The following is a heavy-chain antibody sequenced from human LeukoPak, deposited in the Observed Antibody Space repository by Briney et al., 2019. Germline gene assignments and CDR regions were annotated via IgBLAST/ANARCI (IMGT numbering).Heavy chain of an antibody. CDR3: TTSYANYYYMDV. CDR1: GFTFSNAW. J-gene: IGHJ6*03. D-gene: IGHD2-8*01. V-gene: IGHV3-15*01. Sequence: AGGSLRLSCAASGFTFSNAWMSWVRQAPGKGLEWVGRIKSKTDGGTTDYAAPVKGRFTISRDDSKNTLYLQMNSLKTEDTAVYYCTTSYANYYYMDVWGKGTTVTVSS. CDR2: IKSKTDGGTT.